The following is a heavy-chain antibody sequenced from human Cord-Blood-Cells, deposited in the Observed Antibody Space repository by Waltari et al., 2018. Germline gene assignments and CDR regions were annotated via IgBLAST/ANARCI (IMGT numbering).Heavy chain of an antibody. CDR3: ARERYYDSSGYY. CDR2: IIPILGIA. J-gene: IGHJ4*02. V-gene: IGHV1-69*10. CDR1: GGTFSSYA. D-gene: IGHD3-22*01. Sequence: QVQLVQSGAEVKKPGSSVKVSCKASGGTFSSYAISWVRQAPGQGLEWMGGIIPILGIANYAQKVQGRVTMTADKSTSTAYMGLSSLRSEDTAVYYCARERYYDSSGYYWGQGTLVTVSS.